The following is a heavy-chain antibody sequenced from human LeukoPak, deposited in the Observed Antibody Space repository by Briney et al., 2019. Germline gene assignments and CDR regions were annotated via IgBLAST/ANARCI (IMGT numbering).Heavy chain of an antibody. Sequence: SLRLSCAASGFTFDDYAMHWVRQPPGKGLEWVSSINWNSGKIGHADSVKGRFTITRDNAKNSLYLQMNSLRPEDTALYYCTRDSSGWIDYWGQGTLVTVSS. J-gene: IGHJ4*02. CDR2: INWNSGKI. CDR3: TRDSSGWIDY. D-gene: IGHD6-19*01. CDR1: GFTFDDYA. V-gene: IGHV3-9*01.